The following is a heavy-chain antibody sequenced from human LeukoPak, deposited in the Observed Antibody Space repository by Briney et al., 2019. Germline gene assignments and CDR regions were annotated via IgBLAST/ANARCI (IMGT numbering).Heavy chain of an antibody. J-gene: IGHJ4*02. CDR1: GFSFSSHW. V-gene: IGHV3-7*01. CDR3: ARGRGNSSSWYWDS. CDR2: INQDGSEK. Sequence: GGSLRLSCAASGFSFSSHWMSWVRQPPGKWLEWVANINQDGSEKYYVDSAKGRFTISRDKGKKSLYLQMNSLRIEDTAVYYCARGRGNSSSWYWDSWGQGTPVTVSS. D-gene: IGHD6-13*01.